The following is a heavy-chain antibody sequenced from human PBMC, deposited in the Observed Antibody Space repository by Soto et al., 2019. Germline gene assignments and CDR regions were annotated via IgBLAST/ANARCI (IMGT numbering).Heavy chain of an antibody. CDR2: IKSKTDGGTT. D-gene: IGHD1-26*01. Sequence: PGGSLRLCCSASGFPFSNAWMNWVRPAPGKGLEWVGRIKSKTDGGTTDYAAPVKGRFTISRDDSKNTLYLQMNSLKTEDTAVYYCTTVLFFHSGSLLDYWGQGTLVTVSS. CDR3: TTVLFFHSGSLLDY. J-gene: IGHJ4*02. V-gene: IGHV3-15*07. CDR1: GFPFSNAW.